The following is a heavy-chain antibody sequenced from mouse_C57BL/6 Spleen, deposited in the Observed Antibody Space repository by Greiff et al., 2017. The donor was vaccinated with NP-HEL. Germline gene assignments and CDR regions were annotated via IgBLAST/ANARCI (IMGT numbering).Heavy chain of an antibody. D-gene: IGHD2-3*01. CDR3: ARWLLRNYYAMDY. CDR1: GYTFTSYW. CDR2: IDPSDSYT. V-gene: IGHV1-50*01. J-gene: IGHJ4*01. Sequence: QVQLQQPGAELVKPGASVKLSCKASGYTFTSYWMHWVKQRPGQGLEWIGEIDPSDSYTNYNQKFKGKATLTVDTSSSTAYMQLSSLTSEDSAVYYCARWLLRNYYAMDYWGQGTSVTVSS.